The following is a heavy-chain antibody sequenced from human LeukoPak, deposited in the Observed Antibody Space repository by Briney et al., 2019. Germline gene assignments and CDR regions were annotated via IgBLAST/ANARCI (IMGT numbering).Heavy chain of an antibody. CDR1: GYTFTSYD. CDR3: ARGPYYYDSSGFRGAFDI. J-gene: IGHJ3*02. Sequence: GASVKVSCKASGYTFTSYDINWVRQATGQGLEWMGWMNPNSGNTGYAQKFQGRVTMTRNTSISTAYMELSSLRSDDTAVYYCARGPYYYDSSGFRGAFDIWGQGTMVTVSS. V-gene: IGHV1-8*01. CDR2: MNPNSGNT. D-gene: IGHD3-22*01.